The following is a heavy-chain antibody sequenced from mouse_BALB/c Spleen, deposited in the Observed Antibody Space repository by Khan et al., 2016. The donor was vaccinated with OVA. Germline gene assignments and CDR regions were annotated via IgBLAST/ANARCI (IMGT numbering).Heavy chain of an antibody. J-gene: IGHJ2*01. CDR2: ISGDSNTI. D-gene: IGHD1-1*01. CDR1: GFTFNSYG. V-gene: IGHV5-17*02. CDR3: ATSYFDRYYIDY. Sequence: EVELVESGGGLVQPGGSRKLSCAASGFTFNSYGMHWVRQAPEKGLEWVAYISGDSNTIYYADTVKGRFTISRDNPKNTLFLQMTSLMSEDTAMYYFATSYFDRYYIDYWGPGTTLTVS.